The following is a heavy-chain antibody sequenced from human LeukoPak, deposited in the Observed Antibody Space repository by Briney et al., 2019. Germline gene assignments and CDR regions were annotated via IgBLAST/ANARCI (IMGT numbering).Heavy chain of an antibody. J-gene: IGHJ4*02. CDR1: GFTFNHFW. CDR3: ATVYYDSSAYGDLDS. CDR2: IKKTGSET. V-gene: IGHV3-7*01. D-gene: IGHD3-22*01. Sequence: GGSLRLSCAASGFTFNHFWMSWIRQAPGKGLEWVAYIKKTGSETYYVDSVKGRFTITRDNTRNSLFLQMYSLRAEDTAVYHCATVYYDSSAYGDLDSWGQGTLVTVSS.